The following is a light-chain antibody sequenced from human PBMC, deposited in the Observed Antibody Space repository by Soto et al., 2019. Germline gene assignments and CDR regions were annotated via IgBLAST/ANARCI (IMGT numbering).Light chain of an antibody. J-gene: IGKJ5*01. CDR3: QQYGGSPRIT. CDR2: GAS. V-gene: IGKV3-20*01. Sequence: EIVLTQSPGTLSLSPGERATLSCRASQSVSSSYLAWYQQKPGQAPRLLIYGASSRATGIPDRFRGSGSGTDFTLIINRLEPEDVAIYYCQQYGGSPRITFGQGTRLEIK. CDR1: QSVSSSY.